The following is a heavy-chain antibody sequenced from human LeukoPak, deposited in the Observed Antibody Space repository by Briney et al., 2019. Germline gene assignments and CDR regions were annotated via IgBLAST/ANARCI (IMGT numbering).Heavy chain of an antibody. CDR1: GGSFSGYY. Sequence: PSETLSLTCAVYGGSFSGYYWSWIRQPPGKGLEWIGEINHSGSTNYNPSLKSRVTISVDTSKNQFTLKLSSVTAADTAVYYCARHARDYYDSSGYYYWGQGTLVTVSS. V-gene: IGHV4-34*01. CDR3: ARHARDYYDSSGYYY. D-gene: IGHD3-22*01. CDR2: INHSGST. J-gene: IGHJ4*02.